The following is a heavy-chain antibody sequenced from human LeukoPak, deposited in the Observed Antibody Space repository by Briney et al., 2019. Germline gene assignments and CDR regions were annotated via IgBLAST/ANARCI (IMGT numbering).Heavy chain of an antibody. V-gene: IGHV1-2*02. CDR2: INPNSGET. D-gene: IGHD5-18*01. Sequence: GASVKVSCKASGYTFTAYYMHWVRQAPGQGLEWMGWINPNSGETNSAQKFQGRVTMTTDTSISTGYMELSRLRSDDTAVYFCASSPHSSGLVAFDYWGQGTLVTVSP. CDR3: ASSPHSSGLVAFDY. J-gene: IGHJ4*02. CDR1: GYTFTAYY.